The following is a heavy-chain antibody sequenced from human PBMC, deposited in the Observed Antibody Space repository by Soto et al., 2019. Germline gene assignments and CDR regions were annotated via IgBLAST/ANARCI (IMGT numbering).Heavy chain of an antibody. CDR2: INPSGGST. J-gene: IGHJ4*02. Sequence: QVQLVQSGAEVKKPGASVKVSCKASGYIFTNHYIHWVRQDPGQGLEWMGIINPSGGSTNYLQKCQGRITMTRDTSTSTVYMELSSLRSEDTAVYFCAIADYYDSSGFYYDCWGQGPLVNVSS. CDR3: AIADYYDSSGFYYDC. D-gene: IGHD3-22*01. V-gene: IGHV1-46*01. CDR1: GYIFTNHY.